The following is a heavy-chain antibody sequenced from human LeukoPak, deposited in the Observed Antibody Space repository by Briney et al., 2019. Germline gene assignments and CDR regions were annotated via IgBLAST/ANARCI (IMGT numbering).Heavy chain of an antibody. D-gene: IGHD6-13*01. V-gene: IGHV4-34*01. CDR3: ARGGLYSSYFDY. Sequence: PSETLSLTCTVSGGSISSYYWSWIRQPPGKGLEWIGEINHSGSTNYNPSLKSRVTISVDTSKNQFSLKLSSVTAADTAVYYCARGGLYSSYFDYWGQGTLVTVSS. CDR2: INHSGST. CDR1: GGSISSYY. J-gene: IGHJ4*02.